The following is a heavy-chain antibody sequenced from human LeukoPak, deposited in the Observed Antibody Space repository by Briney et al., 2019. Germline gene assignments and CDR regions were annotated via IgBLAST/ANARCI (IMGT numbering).Heavy chain of an antibody. CDR3: ARVLETDCRGGSCYSGLDY. Sequence: PGGSLRLSCAASGFTFSSYNMNWVRQAPGRGQEWVSSISRTGSYIYYADSVMGRFTISRDNAQNSLYLQMNSLRVEDTAVYYCARVLETDCRGGSCYSGLDYWGQGTLVTVSS. CDR2: ISRTGSYI. CDR1: GFTFSSYN. V-gene: IGHV3-21*01. J-gene: IGHJ4*02. D-gene: IGHD2-15*01.